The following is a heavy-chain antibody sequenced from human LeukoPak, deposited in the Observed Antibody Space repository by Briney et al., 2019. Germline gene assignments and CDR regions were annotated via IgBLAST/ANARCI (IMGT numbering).Heavy chain of an antibody. V-gene: IGHV3-43D*03. Sequence: GGSLRLSCAASGFTFDDYVMHWVRQAPGRGLEWVSLIARDGVSTYYADSVKGRFTISRDNSKNSLNLQMGSLRAEDSALYYCAKEMSLGYNTGGLDFDYRGRGTLVTVSS. J-gene: IGHJ4*02. D-gene: IGHD5-12*01. CDR1: GFTFDDYV. CDR2: IARDGVST. CDR3: AKEMSLGYNTGGLDFDY.